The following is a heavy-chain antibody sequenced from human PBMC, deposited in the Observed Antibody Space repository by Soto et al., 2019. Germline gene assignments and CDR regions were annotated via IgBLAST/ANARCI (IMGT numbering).Heavy chain of an antibody. J-gene: IGHJ1*01. CDR3: ARAEQIAAAVPGYFQH. CDR2: IYYSGST. CDR1: GGSISSGGYY. V-gene: IGHV4-31*03. Sequence: QVQLQESGPGLVKPSQTLSLTCTVSGGSISSGGYYWSWIRQHPGKGLEWIGYIYYSGSTYYNPSLKSRVTISVDTSKNQFSLKLSSVTAADTAVYYCARAEQIAAAVPGYFQHWGQGTLVTVSS. D-gene: IGHD6-13*01.